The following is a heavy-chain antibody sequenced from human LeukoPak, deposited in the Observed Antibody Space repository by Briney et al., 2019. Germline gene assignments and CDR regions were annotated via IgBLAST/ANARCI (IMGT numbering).Heavy chain of an antibody. Sequence: GGSLRLSCAASGFTFSSYGMHWVRQAPGKGLEWVALISYDGTNKYYGDSVKGRFTISRDKSKNTLFLQMNSLRAEDTAVYYCAKASIAAAGGYFQHWGQGTLVTVSS. CDR1: GFTFSSYG. V-gene: IGHV3-30*18. D-gene: IGHD6-13*01. J-gene: IGHJ1*01. CDR3: AKASIAAAGGYFQH. CDR2: ISYDGTNK.